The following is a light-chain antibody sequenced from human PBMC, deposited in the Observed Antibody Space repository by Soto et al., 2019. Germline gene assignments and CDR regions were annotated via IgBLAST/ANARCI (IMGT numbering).Light chain of an antibody. CDR3: QQYNNWPPLT. V-gene: IGKV3-15*01. J-gene: IGKJ3*01. CDR2: GAA. CDR1: QSVSNN. Sequence: EIVLTQSPATLSVSPGERATLSCRASQSVSNNLAWYQQKPGQAPRLLIYGAATRATGISARFSGSGSGTEFILTISSLQSEDFAVYYCQQYNNWPPLTFGPGTRVDIK.